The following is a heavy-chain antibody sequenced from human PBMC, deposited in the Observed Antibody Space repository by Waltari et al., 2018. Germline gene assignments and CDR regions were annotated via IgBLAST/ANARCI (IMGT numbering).Heavy chain of an antibody. CDR1: GGYISSSNW. J-gene: IGHJ5*02. D-gene: IGHD6-19*01. CDR2: IYHSGST. V-gene: IGHV4-4*02. CDR3: AREQWQLRWFDP. Sequence: QVQLQESGPGLVTPSGTLSLTCAVSGGYISSSNWLRWVRQPPGKGLEWIGEIYHSGSTNYNPSRKSRVTISVDKSKNQFSLKLSSVTAADTAVYYCAREQWQLRWFDPWGQGTLVTVSS.